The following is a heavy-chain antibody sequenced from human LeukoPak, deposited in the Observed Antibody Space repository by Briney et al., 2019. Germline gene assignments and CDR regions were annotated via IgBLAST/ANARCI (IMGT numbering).Heavy chain of an antibody. D-gene: IGHD2-8*02. CDR2: IIPIFGTA. V-gene: IGHV1-69*13. CDR1: GGTFSSYA. Sequence: SVKVSCKASGGTFSSYAISWVRRAPGQGLEWMGGIIPIFGTANYAQKFQGRVTITADESTSTAYMELSSLRSEDTAVYYCARGPWSGYYYYYMDVWGKGTTVTVSS. CDR3: ARGPWSGYYYYYMDV. J-gene: IGHJ6*03.